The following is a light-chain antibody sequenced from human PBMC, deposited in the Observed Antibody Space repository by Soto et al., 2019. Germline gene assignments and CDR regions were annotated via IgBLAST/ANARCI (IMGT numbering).Light chain of an antibody. CDR3: QQYDYCWT. J-gene: IGKJ1*01. Sequence: DIQMTQSPSILSASVGDRVTITCRASQSIGKSLAWYQQRPGKAPKLLIYHGSNLESGVPSRFSGSASGTEFTLTSSSLQPDDFATDYCQQYDYCWTFGQGTNVEIK. V-gene: IGKV1-5*01. CDR2: HGS. CDR1: QSIGKS.